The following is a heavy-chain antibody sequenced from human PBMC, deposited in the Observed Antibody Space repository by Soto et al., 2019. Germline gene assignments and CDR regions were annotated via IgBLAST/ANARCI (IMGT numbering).Heavy chain of an antibody. V-gene: IGHV4-34*01. J-gene: IGHJ6*03. CDR3: ARGLARASGYYYYMDV. D-gene: IGHD2-21*01. CDR1: GGSFSGYY. Sequence: SETLSLTCAVYGGSFSGYYWSWTRQPPGKGLEWIGEINHSGSTNYNPSLKSRVTISVDTSKNQFSLKLSSVTAADTAVYYCARGLARASGYYYYMDVWGKGTTVTVSS. CDR2: INHSGST.